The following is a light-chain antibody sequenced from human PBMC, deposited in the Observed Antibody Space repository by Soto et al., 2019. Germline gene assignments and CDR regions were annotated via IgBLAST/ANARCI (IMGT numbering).Light chain of an antibody. Sequence: EIVLTQSPATLSLSPGERATLSCRASQNINYYLAWYQQRPGQAPRLLIYDASNRASGVPARFSGSGSGTDFTLTISSLEPEDFAVYYCQQRSNWPRTFGQGTTVEIK. J-gene: IGKJ1*01. CDR2: DAS. CDR3: QQRSNWPRT. V-gene: IGKV3-11*01. CDR1: QNINYY.